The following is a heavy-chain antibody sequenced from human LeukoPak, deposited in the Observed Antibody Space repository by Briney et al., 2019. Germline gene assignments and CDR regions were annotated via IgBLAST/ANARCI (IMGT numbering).Heavy chain of an antibody. V-gene: IGHV4-34*01. CDR3: ARAIDYGGKFDY. D-gene: IGHD4-23*01. CDR2: INHSGST. J-gene: IGHJ4*02. CDR1: GFTVSSNY. Sequence: GSLRLSCAASGFTVSSNYMSWIRQPPGKGLEWIGEINHSGSTNYNPSLKSRVTISVDTSKNQFSLKLSSVTAADTAVYYCARAIDYGGKFDYWGQGTLVTVSS.